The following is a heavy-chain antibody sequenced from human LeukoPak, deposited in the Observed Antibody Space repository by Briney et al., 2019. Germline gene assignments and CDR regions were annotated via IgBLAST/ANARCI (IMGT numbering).Heavy chain of an antibody. J-gene: IGHJ4*02. Sequence: GGSLRLSCAASGFTFSGYWMSWVRQAPGKGLEWVANIGEDGSGKHYVDSVRGRFTISRDNAKNSLYLQVNSLKAEDTAMYYCARDSIYSGSFSSFDLWGQGTLVTVSS. CDR2: IGEDGSGK. CDR1: GFTFSGYW. CDR3: ARDSIYSGSFSSFDL. D-gene: IGHD1-26*01. V-gene: IGHV3-7*01.